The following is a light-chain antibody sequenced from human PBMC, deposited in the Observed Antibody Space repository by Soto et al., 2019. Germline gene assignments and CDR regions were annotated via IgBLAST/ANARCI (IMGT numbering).Light chain of an antibody. CDR1: QTVNAW. Sequence: DIQMTQSPSTLSASLGDRVTITCRASQTVNAWLAWYQHKPGKAPKPLIYDASILESGVPARFSGSGSGAEFILTISSLQPDDVGTYYCQQYNTHSWTFGQGTKVEIK. CDR3: QQYNTHSWT. V-gene: IGKV1-5*01. J-gene: IGKJ1*01. CDR2: DAS.